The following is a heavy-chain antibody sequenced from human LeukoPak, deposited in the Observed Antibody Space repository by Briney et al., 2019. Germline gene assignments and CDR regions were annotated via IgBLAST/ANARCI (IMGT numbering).Heavy chain of an antibody. D-gene: IGHD6-13*01. CDR2: ISWNSGSI. CDR3: AKDMARRGAAYLADY. Sequence: GRSLRLSCAASGFTFDDYAMHWVRHAPGKGLEWVSGISWNSGSIGYADSVKGRFTISRDNAKNSLYLQMNSLRAEDTALYYCAKDMARRGAAYLADYWGQGTLVTVSS. V-gene: IGHV3-9*01. CDR1: GFTFDDYA. J-gene: IGHJ4*02.